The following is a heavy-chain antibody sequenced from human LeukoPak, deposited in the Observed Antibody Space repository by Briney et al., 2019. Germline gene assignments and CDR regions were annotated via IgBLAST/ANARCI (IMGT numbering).Heavy chain of an antibody. CDR2: INHSGST. D-gene: IGHD6-19*01. V-gene: IGHV4-34*01. Sequence: PSETLSLTCAVYGGSFSGYYWSSILQPPGKGLEWIGEINHSGSTNYNPSLKSRVTISVDTSKNQFSLKLSSVTAADTAVYYCARGTGWYDYWGQGTLVTVSS. CDR3: ARGTGWYDY. CDR1: GGSFSGYY. J-gene: IGHJ4*02.